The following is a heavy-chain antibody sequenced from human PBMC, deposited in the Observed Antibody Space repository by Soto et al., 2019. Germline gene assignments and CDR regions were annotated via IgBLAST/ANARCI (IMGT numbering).Heavy chain of an antibody. CDR1: GFTFSTYA. J-gene: IGHJ4*02. CDR2: IGGSGGTT. Sequence: EVQLLESGGGLVQPGGSLRLSCAASGFTFSTYAISWVRQAPGKGLEWVSAIGGSGGTTYYADSVKGRFTISRDNSKNTGYLQMNSLRAEDTAGYYGAKDSEAYQRLYDFDYGGQGTLVTVSS. D-gene: IGHD2-2*02. CDR3: AKDSEAYQRLYDFDY. V-gene: IGHV3-23*01.